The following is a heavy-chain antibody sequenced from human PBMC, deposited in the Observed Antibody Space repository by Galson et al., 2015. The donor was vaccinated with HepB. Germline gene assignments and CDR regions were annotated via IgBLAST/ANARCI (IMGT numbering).Heavy chain of an antibody. CDR2: ISAYNGNT. CDR3: ARGSGRRGGDCYPICYPDY. CDR1: GYTFTSYG. V-gene: IGHV1-18*01. Sequence: QSGAEVKKPGASVKVSCKASGYTFTSYGISWVRQAPGQGLEWMGWISAYNGNTNYAQKLQGRVTMTTDTSTSTAYMELRSLRSDDTAVYYCARGSGRRGGDCYPICYPDYWGQGTLVTVSS. J-gene: IGHJ4*02. D-gene: IGHD2-21*02.